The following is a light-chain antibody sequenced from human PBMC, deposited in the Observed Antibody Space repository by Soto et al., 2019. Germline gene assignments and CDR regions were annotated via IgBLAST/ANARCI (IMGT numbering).Light chain of an antibody. V-gene: IGLV2-14*01. CDR3: TLYTTSRPHVV. CDR2: DVS. CDR1: SSDVGGYNY. J-gene: IGLJ2*01. Sequence: QSAMTQPASVSGSPGQSITISCTGSSSDVGGYNYVSWYQQHPGKAPKVMINDVSNRPSGVSNRFSGSKSGNTASLTISGLQAEDVAYYYCTLYTTSRPHVVFGGGTKLTVL.